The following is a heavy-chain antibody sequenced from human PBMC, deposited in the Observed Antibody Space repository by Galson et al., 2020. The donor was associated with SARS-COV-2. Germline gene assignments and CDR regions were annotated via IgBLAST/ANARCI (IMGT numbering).Heavy chain of an antibody. V-gene: IGHV4-38-2*02. D-gene: IGHD6-13*01. Sequence: SETLSLTCSVSGYSISSGYHWGWIRQPPGKRLEWLGIIHHSGSTYCNPSLKSRVTISMDTSKNHFSLSLTSVSVADTAVYYCARVSAASGPGGWFDPWGQGTLVTVSS. CDR2: IHHSGST. CDR3: ARVSAASGPGGWFDP. CDR1: GYSISSGYH. J-gene: IGHJ5*02.